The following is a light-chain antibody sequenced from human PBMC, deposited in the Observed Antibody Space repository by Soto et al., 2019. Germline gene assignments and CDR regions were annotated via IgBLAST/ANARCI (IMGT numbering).Light chain of an antibody. Sequence: EIVFTQSPGTLSLSPGERATLSCRASQSVGSNLAWYQQKPGQAPRLLIYGASTRATGIPARFSGSGSGTEFTLTISSLQSEDFAVYYCQQYSNWPPGTFGQGTKVDIK. V-gene: IGKV3-15*01. J-gene: IGKJ1*01. CDR1: QSVGSN. CDR3: QQYSNWPPGT. CDR2: GAS.